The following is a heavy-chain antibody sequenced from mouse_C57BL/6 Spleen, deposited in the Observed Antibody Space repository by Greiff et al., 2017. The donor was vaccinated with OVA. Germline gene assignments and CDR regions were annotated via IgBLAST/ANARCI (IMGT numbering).Heavy chain of an antibody. CDR1: GFTFSSYA. J-gene: IGHJ2*01. CDR2: ISSGGDYI. CDR3: TRGGDSNSYFDY. V-gene: IGHV5-9-1*02. Sequence: EVKVVESGEGLVKPGGSLKLSCAASGFTFSSYAMSWVRQTPEKRLEWVAYISSGGDYIYYADPVKGRFTISRDNARNTLYLQMSSLKSEDTAMYYCTRGGDSNSYFDYWGQGTTLTVSS. D-gene: IGHD2-5*01.